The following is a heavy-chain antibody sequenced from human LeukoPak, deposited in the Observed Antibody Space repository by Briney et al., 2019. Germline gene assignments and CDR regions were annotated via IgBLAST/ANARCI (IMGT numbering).Heavy chain of an antibody. CDR2: ISSSSSYI. CDR1: GFTFSSYS. Sequence: GGSLRLSCAASGFTFSSYSMNWVRQAPGKGLEWVSSISSSSSYIYYADSVKGRFTISRENAKNLLYLQMNSLRAEDTAVYYCARGSSSSWVAGFDYWGQGTLVTVSS. J-gene: IGHJ4*02. CDR3: ARGSSSSWVAGFDY. V-gene: IGHV3-21*01. D-gene: IGHD6-13*01.